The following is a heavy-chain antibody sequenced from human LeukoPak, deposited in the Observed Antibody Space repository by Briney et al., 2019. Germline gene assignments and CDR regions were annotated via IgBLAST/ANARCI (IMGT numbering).Heavy chain of an antibody. V-gene: IGHV3-7*01. CDR2: IKQDGSEK. CDR3: AELGITMIGGV. Sequence: GGSLRLSCAASGFTFSSYWMSWVRQAPGKGLEWVANIKQDGSEKYYVDSVKGRFTISRDNAKNSLYLQMDSLRAEDTAVYYCAELGITMIGGVWGKGTTVTISS. D-gene: IGHD3-10*02. CDR1: GFTFSSYW. J-gene: IGHJ6*04.